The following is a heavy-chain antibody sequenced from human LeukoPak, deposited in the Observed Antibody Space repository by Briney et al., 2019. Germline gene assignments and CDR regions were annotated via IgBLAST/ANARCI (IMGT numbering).Heavy chain of an antibody. CDR2: IRYDGSNK. V-gene: IGHV3-30*02. CDR3: AKDMADSSGYRY. Sequence: GGSLRLSCAASGFTFSSYGMHWVRQAPGKGLEWVAFIRYDGSNKCYADSVKGRFTISRDNSKNTLYLQMNSPRAEDTAVYYCAKDMADSSGYRYWGQGTLVTVSS. J-gene: IGHJ4*02. D-gene: IGHD3-22*01. CDR1: GFTFSSYG.